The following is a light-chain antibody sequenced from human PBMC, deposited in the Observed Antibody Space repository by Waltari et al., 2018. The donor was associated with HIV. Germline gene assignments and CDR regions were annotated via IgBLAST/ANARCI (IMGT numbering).Light chain of an antibody. CDR1: ERLVSADGNTY. V-gene: IGKV2-30*01. CDR2: KVS. Sequence: VVLTQFPVSLSVSVGQSASISCRSSERLVSADGNTYLSWFQQRPGQSPRRLIYKVSNRDSGGPGKFSGSGAVRDFTRQINRVEAEDVATYYCAQETFWGWTFGPGTKVEI. J-gene: IGKJ1*01. CDR3: AQETFWGWT.